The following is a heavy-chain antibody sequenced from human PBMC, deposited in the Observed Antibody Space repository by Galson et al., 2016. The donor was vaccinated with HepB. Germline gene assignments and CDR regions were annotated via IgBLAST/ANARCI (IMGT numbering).Heavy chain of an antibody. CDR3: AREYTSSWSATYYYGMAV. CDR2: IYYSGRT. CDR1: GGSVSSGTYY. Sequence: SETLSLTCTVSGGSVSSGTYYWSWIRQHPEKGLEWVGFIYYSGRTYYNPSLKSRATISVDTSSNQFSLKLSFVTAADTAMYYCAREYTSSWSATYYYGMAVWGQGTTVTVSS. V-gene: IGHV4-61*01. D-gene: IGHD6-13*01. J-gene: IGHJ6*02.